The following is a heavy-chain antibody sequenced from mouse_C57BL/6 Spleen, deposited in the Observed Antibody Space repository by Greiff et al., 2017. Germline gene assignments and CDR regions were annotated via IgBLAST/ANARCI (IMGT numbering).Heavy chain of an antibody. CDR3: TSRAQATYAY. CDR2: IDPETGGT. CDR1: GYTFTDYE. V-gene: IGHV1-15*01. D-gene: IGHD3-2*02. J-gene: IGHJ3*01. Sequence: QVQLQQSGAELVRPGASVTLSCKASGYTFTDYEMHWVKQTPVHGLEWIGAIDPETGGTAYNQKFKGKAILTADKSSGTAYMELRSLTSEDSAVYYCTSRAQATYAYWGQGTRVTVSA.